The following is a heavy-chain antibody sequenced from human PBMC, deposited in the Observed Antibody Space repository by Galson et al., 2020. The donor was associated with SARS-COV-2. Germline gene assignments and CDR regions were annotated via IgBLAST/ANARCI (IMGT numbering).Heavy chain of an antibody. CDR2: ISWNSGSI. CDR3: AKDMGLGDYYDSSGYRRDAFDI. Sequence: SLRLSCAASGFTFDDYAMHWVRQAPGKGLEWVSGISWNSGSIGYADSVKGRFTISRDNAKNSLYLQMNSLRAEDTALYYCAKDMGLGDYYDSSGYRRDAFDIWGQGTMVTVSS. J-gene: IGHJ3*02. V-gene: IGHV3-9*01. D-gene: IGHD3-22*01. CDR1: GFTFDDYA.